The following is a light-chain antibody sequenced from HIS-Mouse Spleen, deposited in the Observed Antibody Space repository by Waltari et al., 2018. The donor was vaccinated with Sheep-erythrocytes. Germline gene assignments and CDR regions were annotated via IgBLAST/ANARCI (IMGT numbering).Light chain of an antibody. CDR1: QSVSSY. CDR2: DAS. CDR3: QQRSNWPPIT. Sequence: EIVFTQSPATLSLSPGERATLSCRASQSVSSYLAWYQQKPGQAPRLLIYDASNRATGTDFTLTISSLEPEDFAVYYCQQRSNWPPITFGQGTRLEIK. J-gene: IGKJ5*01. V-gene: IGKV3-11*01.